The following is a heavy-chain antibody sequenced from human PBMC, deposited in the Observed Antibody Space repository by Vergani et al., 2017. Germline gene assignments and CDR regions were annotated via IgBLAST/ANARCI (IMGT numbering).Heavy chain of an antibody. CDR1: GGTFSSYA. V-gene: IGHV1-69*01. CDR3: ASYGDYVRGYYYYMDV. Sequence: QVQLVQSGAEVKKPGSSVKVSCKASGGTFSSYAISWVRQAPGQGLEWMGGIIPIFGTANYAQKFQGRVTITADESTSTAYMELSSLRSEDTDVYYFASYGDYVRGYYYYMDVWGKGTTVTVSS. CDR2: IIPIFGTA. D-gene: IGHD4-17*01. J-gene: IGHJ6*03.